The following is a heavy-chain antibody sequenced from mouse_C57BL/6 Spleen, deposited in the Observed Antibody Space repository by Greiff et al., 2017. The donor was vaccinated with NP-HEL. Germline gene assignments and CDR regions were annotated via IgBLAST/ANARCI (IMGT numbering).Heavy chain of an antibody. J-gene: IGHJ1*03. CDR3: AREYDWYFDV. D-gene: IGHD5-1*01. Sequence: QVHVKQPGAELVKPGASVKMSCKASGYTFTSYWITWVKQRPGQGLEWIGDIYPGSGSTNYNEKFKSKATLTVDTSSSTAYMQLSSLTSEDSAVYYCAREYDWYFDVWGTGTTVTVSS. CDR1: GYTFTSYW. CDR2: IYPGSGST. V-gene: IGHV1-55*01.